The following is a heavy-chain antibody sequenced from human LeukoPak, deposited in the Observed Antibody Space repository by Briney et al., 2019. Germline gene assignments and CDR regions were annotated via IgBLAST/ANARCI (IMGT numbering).Heavy chain of an antibody. J-gene: IGHJ4*02. CDR1: GYSISSGYH. CDR3: ARENWVFDY. Sequence: PSETLFLTCVVSGYSISSGYHWGWIRQPPGEGLEWIGSVYRSGSTHYNPSLKSRVTISVDTSKNQISLKVRSVTAADTAVYYCARENWVFDYWGQGILVTVSS. CDR2: VYRSGST. D-gene: IGHD7-27*01. V-gene: IGHV4-38-2*02.